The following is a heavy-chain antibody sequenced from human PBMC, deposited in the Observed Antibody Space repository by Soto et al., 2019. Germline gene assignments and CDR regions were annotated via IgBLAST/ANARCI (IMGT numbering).Heavy chain of an antibody. CDR1: GFTFISYA. V-gene: IGHV3-30-3*01. Sequence: PGGSLRLSCAASGFTFISYAMHWVRQAPCKGLEWVAVISYDGSNKYYADSVKGRFTISRDNSKNTLYLQMNSLRAEDTAVYYCARDFLYDFWSGYYSDYWGQGTLVTVS. J-gene: IGHJ4*02. CDR2: ISYDGSNK. CDR3: ARDFLYDFWSGYYSDY. D-gene: IGHD3-3*01.